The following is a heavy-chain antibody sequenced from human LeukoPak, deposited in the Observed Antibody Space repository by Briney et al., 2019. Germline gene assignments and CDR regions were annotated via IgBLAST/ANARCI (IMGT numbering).Heavy chain of an antibody. CDR1: GGSISSGGYY. V-gene: IGHV4-31*03. J-gene: IGHJ4*02. Sequence: SETLSLTCTVSGGSISSGGYYWSWIRQHPGKGLEWIGYIYYSGSTYYNPSLKSRVTISLDTSKDQFSLKLSSVTAADTAVYYCARGVAPLHFDYWAQGTLVTVSS. CDR3: ARGVAPLHFDY. CDR2: IYYSGST.